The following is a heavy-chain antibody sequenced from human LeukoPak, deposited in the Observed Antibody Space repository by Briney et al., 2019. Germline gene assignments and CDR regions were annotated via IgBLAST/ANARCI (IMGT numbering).Heavy chain of an antibody. Sequence: ASVKVSCKASGYTFTSYGISWVRQAPGQGLEWMGWISAYNGNTNYAQKLQGRVTMTTDTSTSTAYMELRSLRSDDTAVYYCTRDPGQWLLQGIFFDYWGQGTLVTVSS. J-gene: IGHJ4*02. D-gene: IGHD5-12*01. V-gene: IGHV1-18*01. CDR3: TRDPGQWLLQGIFFDY. CDR1: GYTFTSYG. CDR2: ISAYNGNT.